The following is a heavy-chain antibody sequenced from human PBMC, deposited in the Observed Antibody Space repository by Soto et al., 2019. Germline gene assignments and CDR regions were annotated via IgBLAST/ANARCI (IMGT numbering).Heavy chain of an antibody. V-gene: IGHV1-69*02. J-gene: IGHJ5*02. D-gene: IGHD5-18*01. Sequence: QVQLVQSGAEVKKPGSSVKVSCKASGGTFSSYTISWVRQAPGQGLEWMGRIIPILGIANYAQKFQGRVTITADKSTSTAYMELSSLRSEDTAVYYCARAGYSYAVANWFDPWGQGTLDTVSS. CDR2: IIPILGIA. CDR3: ARAGYSYAVANWFDP. CDR1: GGTFSSYT.